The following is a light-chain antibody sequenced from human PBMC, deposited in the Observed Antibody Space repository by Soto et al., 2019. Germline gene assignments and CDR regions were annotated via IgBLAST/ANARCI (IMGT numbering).Light chain of an antibody. CDR3: QQRSNWHTWT. CDR1: QSVSSF. V-gene: IGKV3-11*01. CDR2: DAS. J-gene: IGKJ1*01. Sequence: EIVLTQSPATLSLSPGERATLSCRASQSVSSFLAWYQQKPGQAPRLLIYDASNRATGIAARFSGSGSGTDFTLTISSLETEDFAVYYCQQRSNWHTWTFGQGTKVEIQ.